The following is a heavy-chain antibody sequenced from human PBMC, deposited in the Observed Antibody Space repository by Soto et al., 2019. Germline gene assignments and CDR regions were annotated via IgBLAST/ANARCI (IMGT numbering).Heavy chain of an antibody. Sequence: GGSLRLSCAAPWFTFSSYSFHRVRQGPGKGLEWVAVISYDGSNKYYADSVKGRFAISRDNSKNTLYLQMNSLRAEDTAVYYCARDTMVRVLKDGYYYMDVWGKGTTVTVSS. CDR3: ARDTMVRVLKDGYYYMDV. CDR2: ISYDGSNK. D-gene: IGHD3-10*01. CDR1: WFTFSSYS. J-gene: IGHJ6*03. V-gene: IGHV3-30*09.